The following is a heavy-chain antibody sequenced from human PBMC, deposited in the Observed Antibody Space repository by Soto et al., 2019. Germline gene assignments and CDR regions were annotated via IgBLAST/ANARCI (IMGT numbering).Heavy chain of an antibody. J-gene: IGHJ6*02. CDR1: GYTFTSYD. CDR2: MNPNSANT. CDR3: AREGFRGMNV. D-gene: IGHD1-26*01. Sequence: QVQLVQSGAEVKKPGASVKVSCKASGYTFTSYDINWVRQATGQGLEWMGWMNPNSANTGYAKKFQGRVTMTRNTSISSADTAVYNLRSEDTSVYSCAREGFRGMNVGGQSTTVPVSS. V-gene: IGHV1-8*01.